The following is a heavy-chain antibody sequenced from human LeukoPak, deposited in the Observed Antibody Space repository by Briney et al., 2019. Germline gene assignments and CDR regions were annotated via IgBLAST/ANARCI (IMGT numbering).Heavy chain of an antibody. Sequence: GRSLRLSCAASGFTFSSYAMHWVRQAPGKGLEWVAVISYDGSNKYYADSVKGRFTISRDNSKNTLYLQMNSLRAEGTAVYYCASLNLRLGELSLSPDAFDIWGQGTMVTVSS. CDR1: GFTFSSYA. D-gene: IGHD3-16*02. V-gene: IGHV3-30*04. CDR3: ASLNLRLGELSLSPDAFDI. J-gene: IGHJ3*02. CDR2: ISYDGSNK.